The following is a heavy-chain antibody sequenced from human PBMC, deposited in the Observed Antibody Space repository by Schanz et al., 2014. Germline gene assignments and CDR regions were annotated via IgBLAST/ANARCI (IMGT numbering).Heavy chain of an antibody. CDR3: ARLWGGWRIPDY. V-gene: IGHV4-39*01. D-gene: IGHD6-19*01. CDR1: GDSISSTSYY. Sequence: QLQMQESGPGLVKPSETLSLTCSVSGDSISSTSYYWGWIRQPPGKGLEWIGSIYYSGSTYYNASPKSRVTIPVDPSKHQSSLKLNSVTAADSAVYYCARLWGGWRIPDYWGQGTLVTVSS. CDR2: IYYSGST. J-gene: IGHJ4*02.